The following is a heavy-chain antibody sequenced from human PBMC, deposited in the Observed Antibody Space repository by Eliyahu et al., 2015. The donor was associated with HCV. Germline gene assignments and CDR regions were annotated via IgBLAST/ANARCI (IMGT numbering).Heavy chain of an antibody. CDR2: IIPIFGTA. V-gene: IGHV1-69*01. CDR1: GGTFSSYA. CDR3: ASRGDSSGYYHRPGAFDI. J-gene: IGHJ3*02. D-gene: IGHD3-22*01. Sequence: QVQLVQSGAEVKKPGSSVKVSCKASGGTFSSYAISWVRQAPGQGLEWMGGIIPIFGTANYAQKFQGRVTITADESTSTAYMELSSLRSEDTAVYYCASRGDSSGYYHRPGAFDIWGQGTMVTVSS.